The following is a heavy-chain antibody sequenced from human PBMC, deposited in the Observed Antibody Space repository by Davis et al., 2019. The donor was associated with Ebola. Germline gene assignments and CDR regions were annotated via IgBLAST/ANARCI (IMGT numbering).Heavy chain of an antibody. J-gene: IGHJ5*02. V-gene: IGHV4-31*03. CDR2: IYYSGST. CDR1: GGSISSGGYH. D-gene: IGHD3-3*01. Sequence: PSETLSLTCTVSGGSISSGGYHWSWIRQHTGKGLEWIGYIYYSGSTYYNPSLKSRVTISVDTSKNQFSLKLSSVTAADTAVYYCARVRYYDFWSGLGGWFDPWGQGTLVTVSS. CDR3: ARVRYYDFWSGLGGWFDP.